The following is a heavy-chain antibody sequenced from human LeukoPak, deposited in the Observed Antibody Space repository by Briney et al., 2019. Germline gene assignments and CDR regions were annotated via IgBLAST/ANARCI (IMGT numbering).Heavy chain of an antibody. CDR3: AKDSSNWSFDY. J-gene: IGHJ4*02. CDR1: GYTFSSYY. V-gene: IGHV1-46*01. D-gene: IGHD6-13*01. CDR2: INLSGDST. Sequence: ASVKVSCKASGYTFSSYYMHWVRQAPGQGLEWMGIINLSGDSTRYAQKFQGRVTLTRDTSTSTVYTELSSLRSEDTAVYYCAKDSSNWSFDYWGQGTLVTVSS.